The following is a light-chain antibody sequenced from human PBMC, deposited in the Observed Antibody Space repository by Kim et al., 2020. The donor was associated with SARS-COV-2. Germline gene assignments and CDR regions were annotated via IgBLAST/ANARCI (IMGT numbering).Light chain of an antibody. V-gene: IGLV3-1*01. CDR2: QDS. Sequence: VSPGHTASLTCSGDKLGDKYACWYQQKPGQSPVLVIYQDSKRPSGIPERFSGSNSGNTATLTISGTQAMDEADYYCQAWDSSTVVFGGGTQLTVL. J-gene: IGLJ2*01. CDR3: QAWDSSTVV. CDR1: KLGDKY.